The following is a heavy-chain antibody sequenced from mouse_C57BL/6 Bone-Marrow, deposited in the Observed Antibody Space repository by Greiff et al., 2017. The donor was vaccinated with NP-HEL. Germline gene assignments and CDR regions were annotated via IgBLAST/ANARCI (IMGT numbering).Heavy chain of an antibody. CDR1: GYTFTSYW. CDR2: IDTNSGGT. J-gene: IGHJ3*01. CDR3: ARRDDYYMFAY. Sequence: QVQLQQPGAELVKPGASVKLSCTASGYTFTSYWMHWVQQRPGRGLEWIGRIDTNSGGTKYTEKFKSKATLTVDKPSSTAYMQLSSLTSEDSAVYYCARRDDYYMFAYWGQGTLVTVSA. D-gene: IGHD1-1*01. V-gene: IGHV1-72*01.